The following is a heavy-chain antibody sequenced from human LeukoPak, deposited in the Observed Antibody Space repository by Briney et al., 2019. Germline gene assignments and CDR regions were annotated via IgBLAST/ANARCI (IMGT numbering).Heavy chain of an antibody. D-gene: IGHD3-22*01. CDR2: INSDGSST. J-gene: IGHJ4*02. V-gene: IGHV3-74*01. CDR3: ARYYYDSSGYYYYDQ. Sequence: GGSLRLSCAASGFTFSSYWMHWVRQAPGKGLVWVSRINSDGSSTSYADSVKGRFTISRDNAKNSLYLQMNSLRAEDTAVYYCARYYYDSSGYYYYDQWGQGTLVTVSS. CDR1: GFTFSSYW.